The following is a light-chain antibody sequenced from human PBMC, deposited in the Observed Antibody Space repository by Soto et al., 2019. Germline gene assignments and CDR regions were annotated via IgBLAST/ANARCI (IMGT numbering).Light chain of an antibody. CDR2: LGS. V-gene: IGKV2-28*01. CDR3: IQALQTALT. CDR1: PRKLHDTGYNY. Sequence: VMAPDRFDLARAPDASTTISCRSTPRKLHDTGYNYLAWYVQKPGQSPQLLIYLGSHRASGVPDRFSGSGSGTDFTLKITRVEAEDVGIYYCIQALQTALTFGGGTKVDI. J-gene: IGKJ4*01.